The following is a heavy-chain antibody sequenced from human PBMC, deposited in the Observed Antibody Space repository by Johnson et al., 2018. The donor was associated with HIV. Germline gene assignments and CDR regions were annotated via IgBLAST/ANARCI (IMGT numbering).Heavy chain of an antibody. D-gene: IGHD6-13*01. CDR2: IWYDGSNE. V-gene: IGHV3-33*03. CDR1: GFTFNSYG. J-gene: IGHJ3*02. CDR3: AKGHSSSWSRGAFDI. Sequence: QVQLVESGGGVVQPGRSLRLSCAASGFTFNSYGMHWVRQAPGKGLEWVAVIWYDGSNENYTDSVKGRFTVSRDNSKNTLYLQMNSLRAEDTAVYYCAKGHSSSWSRGAFDIWGQGTMVTVSS.